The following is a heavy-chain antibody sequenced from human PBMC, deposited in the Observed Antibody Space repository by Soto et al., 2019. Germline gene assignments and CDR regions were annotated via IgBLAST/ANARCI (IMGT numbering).Heavy chain of an antibody. V-gene: IGHV3-66*01. Sequence: SVGSLRLSCAASGFTVGDNDRTWVRQAPGKGLEWVAVIQDGGSISYADSVSDRFTISRDNSKNTVFLEMNNLRPEDTAVYFCARGKGWGSNALGHGGRGPRVPVPS. J-gene: IGHJ2*01. CDR3: ARGKGWGSNALGH. CDR2: IQDGGSI. D-gene: IGHD3-16*01. CDR1: GFTVGDND.